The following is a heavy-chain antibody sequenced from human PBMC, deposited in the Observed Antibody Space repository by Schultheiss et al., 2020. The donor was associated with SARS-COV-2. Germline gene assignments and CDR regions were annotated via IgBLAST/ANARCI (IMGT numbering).Heavy chain of an antibody. CDR3: ARVYRLVVVTEPYYYYYCIDV. J-gene: IGHJ6*04. CDR2: IYYSGST. V-gene: IGHV4-31*03. D-gene: IGHD2-15*01. CDR1: GGSIRSGGYY. Sequence: SQTLSLTCSVSGGSIRSGGYYWNWIRQHPGTGLEWIGYIYYSGSTYYNPSLKSRVIISVDTSKNQFSLKLSSVTAADTAMYYCARVYRLVVVTEPYYYYYCIDVSCEGTTVTVAS.